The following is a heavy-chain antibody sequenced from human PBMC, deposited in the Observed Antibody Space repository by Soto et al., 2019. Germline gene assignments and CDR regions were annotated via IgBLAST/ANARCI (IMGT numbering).Heavy chain of an antibody. J-gene: IGHJ5*02. D-gene: IGHD6-19*01. CDR1: GFTFSAYA. V-gene: IGHV3-23*01. CDR3: ARDAVSENGQWHWFDP. Sequence: EVQLLESGGGLVQPGGSLRLSCAASGFTFSAYAMSWVRQAPGKGLEWVSSIHGGGGGTFYADSVKGRFTISRDNSRNTLFLQMNSLRADDTAVYYCARDAVSENGQWHWFDPWGQGTLVT. CDR2: IHGGGGGT.